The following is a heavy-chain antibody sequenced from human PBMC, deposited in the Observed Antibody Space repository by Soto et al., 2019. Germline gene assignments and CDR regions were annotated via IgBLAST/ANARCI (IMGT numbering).Heavy chain of an antibody. CDR2: IYYSGST. J-gene: IGHJ4*02. CDR1: GSSISPYY. Sequence: SETLSLTCFVSGSSISPYYWTWIRQPPGKGLEWIGNIYYSGSTNYNPSLKSRVTISVDTSKKQFSLKLTSVTAADTAVYYCSRVGGYYGDYPNFDYWGQGTRVTVS. V-gene: IGHV4-59*01. D-gene: IGHD4-17*01. CDR3: SRVGGYYGDYPNFDY.